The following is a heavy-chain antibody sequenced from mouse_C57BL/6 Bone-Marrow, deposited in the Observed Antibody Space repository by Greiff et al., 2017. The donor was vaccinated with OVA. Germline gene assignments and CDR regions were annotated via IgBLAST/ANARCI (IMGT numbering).Heavy chain of an antibody. J-gene: IGHJ3*01. CDR2: IYPRDGST. CDR3: ARRAQLRLPWFAY. CDR1: GYTFTSYD. D-gene: IGHD3-2*02. Sequence: QVHVKQSGPELVKPGASVKLSCKASGYTFTSYDITWVKQRPGQGLEWIGWIYPRDGSTKYNEKFKGKATLTVATSSSTAYMELHSLTSEDSAVYFCARRAQLRLPWFAYWGQGTLVTVSA. V-gene: IGHV1-85*01.